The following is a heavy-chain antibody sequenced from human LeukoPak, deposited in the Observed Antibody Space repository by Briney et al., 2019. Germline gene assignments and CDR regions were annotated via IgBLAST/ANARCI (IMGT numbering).Heavy chain of an antibody. CDR3: ARFCNGPGWLSGYYCAIDV. CDR1: GASIKSNNW. CDR2: VYHSGST. Sequence: PSETLSLTCAVSGASIKSNNWWSWVRQPPGKGLEWIGEVYHSGSTHYNPSLESRVTVSVDKSNNRFSLGLSSVTAADTAVYYCARFCNGPGWLSGYYCAIDVWGQGTTVTVSS. J-gene: IGHJ6*02. V-gene: IGHV4-4*02. D-gene: IGHD3-3*01.